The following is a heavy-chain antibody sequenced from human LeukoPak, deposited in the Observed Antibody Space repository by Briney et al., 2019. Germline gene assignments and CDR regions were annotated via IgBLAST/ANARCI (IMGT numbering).Heavy chain of an antibody. CDR2: ISGSGGST. Sequence: GGSLRLSCAASGFTFSSYAMSWVRQTPGKGLEWVSAISGSGGSTYYADSVKGRFTISSDNSKNTLYLQMNSLRAEDTAVYYCAKARAGDITAAFNYWGQGTLVTVSS. CDR3: AKARAGDITAAFNY. V-gene: IGHV3-23*01. J-gene: IGHJ4*02. CDR1: GFTFSSYA. D-gene: IGHD6-13*01.